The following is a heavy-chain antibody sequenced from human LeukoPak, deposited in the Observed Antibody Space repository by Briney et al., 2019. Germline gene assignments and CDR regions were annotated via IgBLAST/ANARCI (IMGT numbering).Heavy chain of an antibody. J-gene: IGHJ4*02. CDR1: GYTFTSYY. D-gene: IGHD3-10*01. V-gene: IGHV1-46*01. CDR3: ASSVGYYYGSGSYFSFDY. CDR2: INTSGGRT. Sequence: GASVTVSCKASGYTFTSYYMHWVRQAPGQGLEGMGLINTSGGRTSYAQKFQGRVTMTRDTSTSTFYMELSSLRSEDTAVYYCASSVGYYYGSGSYFSFDYWGQGTLVTVSS.